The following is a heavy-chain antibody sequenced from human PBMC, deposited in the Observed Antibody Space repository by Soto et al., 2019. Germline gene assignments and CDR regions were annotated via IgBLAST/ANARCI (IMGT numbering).Heavy chain of an antibody. V-gene: IGHV4-31*03. D-gene: IGHD4-4*01. Sequence: QVQLQESGPGLVKPSQTLSLTCTVSGGSISSGGYYWSWIRQPPGKGLEWIGYIYYSGSTYYNPSLKSRVTISVDTSKNQFSLKLSSVTAADTAVYYCARGHNTVLYYYYYGMDVWGQGTTVTVSS. CDR1: GGSISSGGYY. J-gene: IGHJ6*02. CDR3: ARGHNTVLYYYYYGMDV. CDR2: IYYSGST.